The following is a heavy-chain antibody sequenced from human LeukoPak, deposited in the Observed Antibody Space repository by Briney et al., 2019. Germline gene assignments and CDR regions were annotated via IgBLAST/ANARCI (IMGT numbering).Heavy chain of an antibody. D-gene: IGHD3-22*01. J-gene: IGHJ5*02. Sequence: KPSETLSLTCIVSGGSISSDYWTWIRQTPGKGLEWIGHIYYSGDSNYNPSLRSRATISVDTSKNQVSLKLSAVTAADTAVYYCARRTYDYVSGGYYYGRGWFDPWGQGTLVTVSS. CDR3: ARRTYDYVSGGYYYGRGWFDP. CDR2: IYYSGDS. V-gene: IGHV4-59*08. CDR1: GGSISSDY.